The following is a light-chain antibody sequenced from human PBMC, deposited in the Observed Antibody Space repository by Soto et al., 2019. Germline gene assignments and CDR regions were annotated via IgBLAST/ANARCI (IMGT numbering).Light chain of an antibody. V-gene: IGKV1-39*01. CDR3: QQSYSTPPWT. Sequence: IHRTHAPSSLSASVIYRVTITCLSSQSISSYLNWYQQKPGKAPKLLIYAASSLQSGVPSRFSGSGSGTDFTLTISSLQPEDFATYYCQQSYSTPPWTFGQGTKVDIK. CDR2: AAS. CDR1: QSISSY. J-gene: IGKJ1*01.